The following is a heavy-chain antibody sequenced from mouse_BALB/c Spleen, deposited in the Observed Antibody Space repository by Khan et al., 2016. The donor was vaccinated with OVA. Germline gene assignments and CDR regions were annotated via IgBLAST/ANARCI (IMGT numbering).Heavy chain of an antibody. CDR2: IYPGDGNS. Sequence: QMQLEESGTELARPGASVKLSCKASGYTFTSYWMQWVKQRPGQGLEWIGAIYPGDGNSRYTQKFKGKATLTADKSSSTAYMQLSSLASEDSAVYYCARGGITTGYFDYWGQGTTLTVSS. J-gene: IGHJ2*01. V-gene: IGHV1-87*01. D-gene: IGHD1-1*01. CDR1: GYTFTSYW. CDR3: ARGGITTGYFDY.